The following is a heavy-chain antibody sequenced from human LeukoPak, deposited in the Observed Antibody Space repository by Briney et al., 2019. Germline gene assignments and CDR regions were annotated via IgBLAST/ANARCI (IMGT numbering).Heavy chain of an antibody. D-gene: IGHD3-10*01. V-gene: IGHV3-7*01. Sequence: PGGSLRLSCAASGFTFSSYWMSWVRQAPGKGLEWVANIKQDGSEKYYVDSVKGRFTISRDNAKNSLYLQMNSLRAEDTAVYYCARVGITMVRGVIPYYYYYYYMDVWGKGTTVTVSS. CDR2: IKQDGSEK. CDR3: ARVGITMVRGVIPYYYYYYYMDV. J-gene: IGHJ6*03. CDR1: GFTFSSYW.